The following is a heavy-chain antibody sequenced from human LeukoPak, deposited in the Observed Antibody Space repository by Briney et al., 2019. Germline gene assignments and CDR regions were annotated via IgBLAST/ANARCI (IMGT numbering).Heavy chain of an antibody. CDR2: IKQDGSEK. Sequence: GGSLRLSCAASGFTFSSYWISWVRQAPGKGLEWVANIKQDGSEKYYVDSVKGRFTISRDNAKNSLYLQMNSLRAEDTAVYYCARDLDFWSGYSPFDYWGQGTLVTVSS. CDR1: GFTFSSYW. D-gene: IGHD3-3*01. J-gene: IGHJ4*02. V-gene: IGHV3-7*01. CDR3: ARDLDFWSGYSPFDY.